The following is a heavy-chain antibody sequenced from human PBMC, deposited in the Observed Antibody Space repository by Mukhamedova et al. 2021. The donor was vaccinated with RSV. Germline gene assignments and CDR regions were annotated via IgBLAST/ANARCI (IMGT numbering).Heavy chain of an antibody. CDR2: IKQDRSEK. Sequence: VANIKQDRSEKYYVDSVKGRFTISRDNAKNSLYLQMNSLRAEDTAVYYCAREEMATGPWGQGTLVTVSS. D-gene: IGHD5-24*01. V-gene: IGHV3-7*03. J-gene: IGHJ5*02. CDR3: AREEMATGP.